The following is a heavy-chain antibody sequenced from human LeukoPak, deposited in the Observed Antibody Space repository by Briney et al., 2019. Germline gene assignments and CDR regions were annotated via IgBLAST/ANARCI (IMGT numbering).Heavy chain of an antibody. CDR1: GGSFSGYY. D-gene: IGHD5-18*01. Sequence: SETLSLTCAVYGGSFSGYYWSWIRQPPGKGLEWIGEINHSGSTNYNPSLKSRVTISVDTSKNQFSLKLSSVTAADTAVYYCARSLDTAMDPFDYWGQGTLVTVSS. V-gene: IGHV4-34*01. J-gene: IGHJ4*02. CDR2: INHSGST. CDR3: ARSLDTAMDPFDY.